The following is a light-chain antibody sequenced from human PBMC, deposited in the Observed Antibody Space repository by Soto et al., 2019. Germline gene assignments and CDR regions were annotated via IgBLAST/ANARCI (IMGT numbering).Light chain of an antibody. J-gene: IGKJ1*01. V-gene: IGKV1-39*01. Sequence: DIQMTQSPSSLSASVGDSVTITCRTSQNINRYLNWYQQRPGKAPKLLIYTTSTLQNEVPARFRGSGSGTDFTRSITSLEPEDFAAYYCQQSPITPATIGQGTKVDIK. CDR2: TTS. CDR3: QQSPITPAT. CDR1: QNINRY.